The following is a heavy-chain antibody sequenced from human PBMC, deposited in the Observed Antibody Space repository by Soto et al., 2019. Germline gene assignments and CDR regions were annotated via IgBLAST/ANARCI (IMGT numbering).Heavy chain of an antibody. Sequence: EVQLLESGGGLVQPGGSLRLSCAASGFTFSSYAMSWVRQAPGKGLEWVSAISGSGGSTYYADSVKGRFTISRDNSKDTLYLQMNSLRAEDTAVYYCAKDIRGGDKAGIWGQGTMVTVSS. V-gene: IGHV3-23*01. D-gene: IGHD2-21*02. CDR3: AKDIRGGDKAGI. J-gene: IGHJ3*02. CDR2: ISGSGGST. CDR1: GFTFSSYA.